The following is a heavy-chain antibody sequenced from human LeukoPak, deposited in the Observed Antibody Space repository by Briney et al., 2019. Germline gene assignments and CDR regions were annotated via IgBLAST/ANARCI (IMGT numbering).Heavy chain of an antibody. J-gene: IGHJ4*02. Sequence: GSLRLSCAASGFTFSSYSMNWVRQAPGKGLEWIGEINHSGSTNYNPSLKSRVTISVDTSKNQFSLKLSSVTAADTAVYYCARARYRGVAAAFFDYWGQGTLVTVSS. V-gene: IGHV4-34*01. CDR3: ARARYRGVAAAFFDY. D-gene: IGHD6-13*01. CDR2: INHSGST. CDR1: GFTFSSYS.